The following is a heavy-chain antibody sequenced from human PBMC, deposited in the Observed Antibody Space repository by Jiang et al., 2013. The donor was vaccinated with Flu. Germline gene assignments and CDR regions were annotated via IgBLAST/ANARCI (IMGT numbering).Heavy chain of an antibody. D-gene: IGHD3-22*01. Sequence: LLKPSETLSLTCAVYGGSFSGYYWSWIRQPPGKGLEWIGEINHSGSTNYNPSLKSRVTISVDTSKNQFSLKLSSVTAADTAVYYCARGGYKYYYDSSGYNPWGQGTLVTVSS. V-gene: IGHV4-34*01. CDR2: INHSGST. CDR3: ARGGYKYYYDSSGYNP. J-gene: IGHJ5*02. CDR1: GGSFSGYY.